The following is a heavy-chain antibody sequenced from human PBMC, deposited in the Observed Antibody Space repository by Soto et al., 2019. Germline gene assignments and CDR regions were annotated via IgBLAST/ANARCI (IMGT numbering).Heavy chain of an antibody. D-gene: IGHD6-6*01. CDR1: GYTFTDYY. J-gene: IGHJ4*02. V-gene: IGHV1-2*02. CDR3: ARSVSFITPRPDY. CDR2: INPKSVDT. Sequence: HGQLVQSGAEVKKPGASVKFSCKTSGYTFTDYYIHWVRQAPGQVLECMGWINPKSVDTNYAQRFHGRVTMTRDTSISTAYMEVSRLRSDDTAVYYCARSVSFITPRPDYWGQGTLVTVSS.